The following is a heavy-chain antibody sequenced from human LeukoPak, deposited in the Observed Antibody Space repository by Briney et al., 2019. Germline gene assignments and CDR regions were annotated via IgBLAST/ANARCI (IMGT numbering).Heavy chain of an antibody. Sequence: SETLSLTCTVSGSSISSYYWSWIRQPPGKGLEWIGYIYYSGNTNYNPSLKSRVTISVDTSKNQFSLKLSSVTAADTAVYYCARFTTMVPDYWGQGTLVTVSS. CDR2: IYYSGNT. CDR3: ARFTTMVPDY. J-gene: IGHJ4*02. D-gene: IGHD3-10*01. CDR1: GSSISSYY. V-gene: IGHV4-59*12.